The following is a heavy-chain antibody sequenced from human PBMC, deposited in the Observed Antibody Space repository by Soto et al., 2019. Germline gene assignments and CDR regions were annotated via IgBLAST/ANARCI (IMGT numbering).Heavy chain of an antibody. J-gene: IGHJ6*02. CDR3: ARDRGGYGPPDV. CDR1: GFSFSDSY. Sequence: QVQLVESGGGLVKPGGSLRLSCAASGFSFSDSYMSWVRQAPGKGLEWVAYTSGSSGYTGYADSVKGRFTISRDNAKNALYLQMNSLRVEDTAVYYCARDRGGYGPPDVWGQGTTVTVS. CDR2: TSGSSGYT. D-gene: IGHD3-16*01. V-gene: IGHV3-11*06.